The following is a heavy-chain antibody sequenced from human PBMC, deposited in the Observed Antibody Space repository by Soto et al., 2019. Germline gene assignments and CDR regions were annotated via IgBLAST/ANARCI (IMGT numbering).Heavy chain of an antibody. J-gene: IGHJ4*02. CDR3: ASHWPIYHY. CDR1: GDSVSSDSAA. D-gene: IGHD1-1*01. V-gene: IGHV6-1*01. CDR2: TAYRSKWST. Sequence: SQTLSLTCAISGDSVSSDSAAWNWIRQSPSRGLEWLGRTAYRSKWSTYYAVSVKSRITIDADTSKNQVSLHLSSVTPEDAAVYYCASHWPIYHYWGQGTLVTVSS.